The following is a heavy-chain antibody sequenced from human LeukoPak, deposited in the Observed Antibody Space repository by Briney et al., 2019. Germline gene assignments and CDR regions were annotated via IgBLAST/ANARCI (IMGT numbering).Heavy chain of an antibody. J-gene: IGHJ4*02. CDR1: GFSFSTYT. D-gene: IGHD2/OR15-2a*01. CDR2: ITSRSASI. Sequence: GGSLRLSCAASGFSFSTYTMNWVRQARGKGLEWVSCITSRSASIFYADSVKGRFTISRDDAKNSLYLQMNSLRAEDTALYYCARVSGYYRDYWGQGTLVTVSS. V-gene: IGHV3-21*01. CDR3: ARVSGYYRDY.